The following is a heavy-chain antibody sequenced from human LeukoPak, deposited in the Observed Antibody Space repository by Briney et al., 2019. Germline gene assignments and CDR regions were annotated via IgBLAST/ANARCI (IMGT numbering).Heavy chain of an antibody. CDR1: GYSFIDYY. J-gene: IGHJ4*02. CDR2: INSNSADT. V-gene: IGHV1-2*02. CDR3: ARVYYYGSGSPDY. D-gene: IGHD3-10*01. Sequence: ASVKVSCKTSGYSFIDYYIHWVRQAPGQGFEWMGWINSNSADTNYAQKFQGRVTMTRDTSISTAYMELSRLRSDDTAVYYCARVYYYGSGSPDYWGQGTLVTVSS.